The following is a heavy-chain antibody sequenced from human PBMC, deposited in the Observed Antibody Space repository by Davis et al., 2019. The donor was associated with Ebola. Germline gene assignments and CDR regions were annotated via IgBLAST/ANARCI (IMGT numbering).Heavy chain of an antibody. CDR3: VKTGRPWIQLWLTQDY. CDR1: GFTFSSYA. Sequence: GGSLRLSCSASGFTFSSYAMHWVRQAPGKGLEYVSAISSNGGSTYYADSVKGRFTISRDNSKNTLYLQMSSLRAEDTAVYYCVKTGRPWIQLWLTQDYWVQGTLITVSS. D-gene: IGHD5-18*01. V-gene: IGHV3-64D*08. J-gene: IGHJ4*02. CDR2: ISSNGGST.